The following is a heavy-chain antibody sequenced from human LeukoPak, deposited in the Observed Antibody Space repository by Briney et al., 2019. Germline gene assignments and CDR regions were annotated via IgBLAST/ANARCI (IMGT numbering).Heavy chain of an antibody. V-gene: IGHV4-31*03. D-gene: IGHD3-22*01. CDR1: GGSISSSSYY. J-gene: IGHJ4*02. CDR3: ARDTSRYYSDSSGYFDY. CDR2: IYYSGST. Sequence: SETLSLTCTVSGGSISSSSYYWSWIRQHPGKGLEWIGYIYYSGSTYYNPSLKSRITISVDTSKNQFSLKLSSVTAADTAVYYCARDTSRYYSDSSGYFDYWGQGTLVTVSS.